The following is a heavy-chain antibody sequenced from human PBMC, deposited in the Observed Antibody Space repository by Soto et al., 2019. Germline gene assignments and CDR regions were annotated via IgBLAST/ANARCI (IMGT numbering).Heavy chain of an antibody. V-gene: IGHV1-69*13. CDR2: IIPIFGTA. CDR3: ARCSYYYDSSGYYHGHFYYYYGMDV. Sequence: SVKVSCKASGGTFSSYAISWVRQAPGQGLEWVGGIIPIFGTANYAQKFQGRVTITADESTSTAYMELSSLRSEDTAVYYCARCSYYYDSSGYYHGHFYYYYGMDVWGQGTTVTVSS. D-gene: IGHD3-22*01. J-gene: IGHJ6*02. CDR1: GGTFSSYA.